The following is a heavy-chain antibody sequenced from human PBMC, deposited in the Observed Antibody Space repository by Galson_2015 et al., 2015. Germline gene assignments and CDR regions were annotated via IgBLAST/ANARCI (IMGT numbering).Heavy chain of an antibody. V-gene: IGHV3-53*01. Sequence: SLRLSCAASGFTVSSNYMSWVRQAPGKGLEWVSIIYSGGDTYYADSVKGRFTISRDNSENTLYLQMNSLRAEDTAVYYCASDYCPVTANRWDYWGQGTLVTVSS. CDR1: GFTVSSNY. CDR2: IYSGGDT. CDR3: ASDYCPVTANRWDY. D-gene: IGHD2-21*02. J-gene: IGHJ4*02.